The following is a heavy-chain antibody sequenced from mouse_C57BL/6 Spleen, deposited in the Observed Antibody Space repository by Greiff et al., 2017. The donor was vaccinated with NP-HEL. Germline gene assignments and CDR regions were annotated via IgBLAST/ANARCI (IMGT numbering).Heavy chain of an antibody. Sequence: DVMLVESEGGLVQPGSSMKLSCTASGFTFSDYYMAWVRQVPEKGLEWVANINYDGSSTYYLDSLKSRFIISRDNAKNILYLQMSSLKSEDTATYYCARDPYAMDYWGQGTSVTVSS. CDR2: INYDGSST. J-gene: IGHJ4*01. CDR3: ARDPYAMDY. V-gene: IGHV5-16*01. CDR1: GFTFSDYY.